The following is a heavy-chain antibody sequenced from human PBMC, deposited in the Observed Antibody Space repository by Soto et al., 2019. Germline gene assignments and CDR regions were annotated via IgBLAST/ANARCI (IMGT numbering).Heavy chain of an antibody. J-gene: IGHJ4*02. Sequence: GGSLRLSCAASGFPFGIYGMHWVRQSPVKGLEWVAVVSYDGRNKYYGDSVKGRFTISRDNSKNTLYLQMDSLRAEDTAVYYCATQGGHDGLFHFWCKGNLVPVSS. CDR1: GFPFGIYG. CDR2: VSYDGRNK. D-gene: IGHD2-15*01. V-gene: IGHV3-30*03. CDR3: ATQGGHDGLFHF.